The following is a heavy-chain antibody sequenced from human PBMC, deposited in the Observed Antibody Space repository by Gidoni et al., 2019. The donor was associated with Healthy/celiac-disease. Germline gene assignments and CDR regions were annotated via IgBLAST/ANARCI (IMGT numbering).Heavy chain of an antibody. D-gene: IGHD4-17*01. CDR3: ARGTTVTSPGRWYYGMDV. J-gene: IGHJ6*02. CDR1: GGSISSYY. CDR2: IYTSGST. Sequence: QVQLQESGPGLVKPSETLSLTCTVSGGSISSYYWSWIRQPAGKGLEWIGRIYTSGSTNYNPSLKSRVTMSVDTSKNQFSLKLSSVTAADTAVYYCARGTTVTSPGRWYYGMDVWGQGTTVTVSS. V-gene: IGHV4-4*07.